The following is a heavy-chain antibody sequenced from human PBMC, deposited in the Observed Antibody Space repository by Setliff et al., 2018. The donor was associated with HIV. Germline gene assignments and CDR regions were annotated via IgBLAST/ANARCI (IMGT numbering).Heavy chain of an antibody. CDR2: IRYDGSNK. CDR1: GFTFSSYG. CDR3: AKTRITMIVVVPKDYYYGMDV. J-gene: IGHJ6*02. V-gene: IGHV3-30*02. D-gene: IGHD3-22*01. Sequence: GGSLRLSCAASGFTFSSYGMHWVRQAPGKGLEWVAFIRYDGSNKYYADSVKGRLTISRDNSKNTLYLQMNSLRAEDTAVYYCAKTRITMIVVVPKDYYYGMDVWGQGTTVTVSS.